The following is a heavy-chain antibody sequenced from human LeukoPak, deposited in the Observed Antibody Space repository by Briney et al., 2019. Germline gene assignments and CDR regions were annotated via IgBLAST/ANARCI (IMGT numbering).Heavy chain of an antibody. Sequence: SGPTLLKPTQTLTLTCTFSGFSLTTSGVGVGWIRQPPGKALEWLSLIYWNDHKPYSPALRSRPTVTKDTSKNQVVLTMTNMDPVDTATYYCAHSYDTGGNYYSRFDNWGQGTLVTVSS. J-gene: IGHJ4*02. CDR1: GFSLTTSGVG. CDR2: IYWNDHK. V-gene: IGHV2-5*01. CDR3: AHSYDTGGNYYSRFDN. D-gene: IGHD3-22*01.